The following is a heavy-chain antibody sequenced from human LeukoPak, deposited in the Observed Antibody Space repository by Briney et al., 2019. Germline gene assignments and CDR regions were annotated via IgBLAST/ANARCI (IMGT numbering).Heavy chain of an antibody. CDR1: GYTFSSYG. Sequence: GGSLRLSCAASGYTFSSYGMSWVREAPGKGLEWVSAISGSGGSTYYADSVKGRFTISGDNSKNTLYLQMNSLRAEDTAVYYCAKEGGSSWYFDYWGQGTLVTVSS. D-gene: IGHD6-13*01. CDR2: ISGSGGST. J-gene: IGHJ4*02. V-gene: IGHV3-23*01. CDR3: AKEGGSSWYFDY.